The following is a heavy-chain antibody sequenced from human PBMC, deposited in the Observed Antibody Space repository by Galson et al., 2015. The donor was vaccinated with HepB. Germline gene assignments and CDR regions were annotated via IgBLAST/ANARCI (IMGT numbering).Heavy chain of an antibody. D-gene: IGHD3-3*01. V-gene: IGHV3-21*01. CDR2: ISSSSSYI. CDR1: GFTFSSYS. J-gene: IGHJ4*02. Sequence: SLRLSCAASGFTFSSYSMNWVRQAPGKGLEWVSSISSSSSYIYYADSVKGRFTISRDNAKNSLYLQMNSLRAEDTAVYYCARAYYDFWSGYYDTAPFDYWGQGTLVTVSS. CDR3: ARAYYDFWSGYYDTAPFDY.